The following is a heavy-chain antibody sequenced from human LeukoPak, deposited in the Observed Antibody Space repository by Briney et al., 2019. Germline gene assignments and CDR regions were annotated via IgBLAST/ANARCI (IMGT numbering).Heavy chain of an antibody. V-gene: IGHV3-66*02. CDR1: GFTVSSNY. CDR3: ARKKLDYMDV. CDR2: IYSGGST. Sequence: GGSLRLSCAASGFTVSSNYMSWVRQAPGKGLEWVSVIYSGGSTYYADSVKGRFTISRENSKNTLYLQVNSLRAEDTAVYYCARKKLDYMDVWGKGTTVTVSS. J-gene: IGHJ6*03.